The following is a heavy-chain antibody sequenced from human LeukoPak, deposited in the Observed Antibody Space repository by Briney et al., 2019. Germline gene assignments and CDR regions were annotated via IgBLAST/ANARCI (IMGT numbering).Heavy chain of an antibody. CDR2: IYSGGST. CDR3: ARALDTAMALDY. Sequence: GGSLRLSCAASGFTVSSNYMSWVRQAPGKGLEWVSVIYSGGSTYYADSVKGRFTISRDNSKNTLYLQMNSLRAEDTAVYYCARALDTAMALDYWGQGTLVTASS. J-gene: IGHJ4*02. V-gene: IGHV3-53*01. D-gene: IGHD5-18*01. CDR1: GFTVSSNY.